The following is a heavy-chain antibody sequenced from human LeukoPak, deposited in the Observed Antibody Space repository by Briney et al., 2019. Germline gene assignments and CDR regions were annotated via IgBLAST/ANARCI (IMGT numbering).Heavy chain of an antibody. CDR1: GGTFSSYA. J-gene: IGHJ5*02. V-gene: IGHV1-69*01. Sequence: SVKVSCKASGGTFSSYAISWVRQAPGQGLEWMGVIIPIFGTANYAQKFQGRVTITADESTSTAYMELSSLRSEDTAVYYCARLRFYDFWSGYYWFYAGDQETLVSVSS. CDR3: ARLRFYDFWSGYYWFYA. CDR2: IIPIFGTA. D-gene: IGHD3-3*01.